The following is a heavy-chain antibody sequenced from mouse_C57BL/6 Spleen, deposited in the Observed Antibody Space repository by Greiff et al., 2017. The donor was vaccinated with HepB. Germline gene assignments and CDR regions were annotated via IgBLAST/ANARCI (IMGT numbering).Heavy chain of an antibody. J-gene: IGHJ2*01. CDR2: VSDGGSYT. CDR3: ARGEGVCAV. D-gene: IGHD3-3*01. CDR1: GFTFSSYA. Sequence: EVMLVESGGGLVKPGGSLKLSCAASGFTFSSYAMSWVRQTPEKRLEWVATVSDGGSYTYYPDNVKGRFTISRDNAKNNLYLQMSHLKSEDTAMYYCARGEGVCAVWGRGTTLTVSS. V-gene: IGHV5-4*03.